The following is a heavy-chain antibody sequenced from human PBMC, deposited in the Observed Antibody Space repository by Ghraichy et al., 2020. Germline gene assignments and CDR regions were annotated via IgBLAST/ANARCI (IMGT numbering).Heavy chain of an antibody. J-gene: IGHJ4*02. CDR3: ANSLSSSSDFDY. D-gene: IGHD6-13*01. Sequence: GGSLRLSCAVSGFTFSSSNMNWVRQAPGKGLEWVSFISSTSNTINYADSVKGRFTISRDNAKNSLYLQMNSLRDEDTAVYYCANSLSSSSDFDYWGQGTLVTDSS. CDR2: ISSTSNTI. V-gene: IGHV3-48*02. CDR1: GFTFSSSN.